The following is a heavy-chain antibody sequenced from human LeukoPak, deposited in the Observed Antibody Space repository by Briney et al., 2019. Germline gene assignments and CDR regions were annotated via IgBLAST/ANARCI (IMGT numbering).Heavy chain of an antibody. CDR2: ISYDGSNK. CDR3: AKSGGPAYCGGDCYTFFDY. J-gene: IGHJ4*02. V-gene: IGHV3-30*18. Sequence: GGSLRLSCAASGFTFSSYGMHWVRQAPGKGLEWVAVISYDGSNKYYADSVKGRFTISRDNSKNTLYLQMNSLGAEDTAVYYCAKSGGPAYCGGDCYTFFDYWGQGTLVTVSS. D-gene: IGHD2-21*02. CDR1: GFTFSSYG.